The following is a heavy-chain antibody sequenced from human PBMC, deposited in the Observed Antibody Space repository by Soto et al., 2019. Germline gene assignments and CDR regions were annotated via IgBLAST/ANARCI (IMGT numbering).Heavy chain of an antibody. J-gene: IGHJ6*03. CDR3: ARLLFYCSRPSYNGDYHCRSDF. D-gene: IGHD2-2*01. V-gene: IGHV4-39*01. Sequence: SETLSLTCTVSGGSISSSSYYWGWIRQPPGKGLEWIGSIYYSGSTYHNPSLKSRVTISVDTSKNQFSLKLNSVTAADTALYFWARLLFYCSRPSYNGDYHCRSDFRRRGPTITVSS. CDR1: GGSISSSSYY. CDR2: IYYSGST.